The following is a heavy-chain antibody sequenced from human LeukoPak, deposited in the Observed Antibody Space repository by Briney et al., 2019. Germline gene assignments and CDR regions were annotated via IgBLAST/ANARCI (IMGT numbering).Heavy chain of an antibody. J-gene: IGHJ4*02. CDR3: AIHRGTKFDY. CDR2: IYYSGST. D-gene: IGHD3-10*01. CDR1: GGSISSSSYY. Sequence: PSETLSLTCTVSGGSISSSSYYWGWIRQPPGKGLEWIGYIYYSGSTNYNPSLKSRVTISVDTSKNQFSLKLSSVTAADTAVYYCAIHRGTKFDYWGQGTLVTVSS. V-gene: IGHV4-61*05.